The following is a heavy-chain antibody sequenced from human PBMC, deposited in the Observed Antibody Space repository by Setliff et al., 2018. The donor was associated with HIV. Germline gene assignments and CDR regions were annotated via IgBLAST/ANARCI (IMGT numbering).Heavy chain of an antibody. CDR1: GFTFNDYH. V-gene: IGHV3-11*06. Sequence: GGSLGLSCVGSGFTFNDYHISWIRQAPGKGLEWISYIGSLGDKEYADSVKGRFTISRDNARKSVYLQIDSLRAEDTAVYYCARSRAAGFDYWGQGTLVTVSS. D-gene: IGHD6-13*01. CDR3: ARSRAAGFDY. CDR2: IGSLGDK. J-gene: IGHJ4*02.